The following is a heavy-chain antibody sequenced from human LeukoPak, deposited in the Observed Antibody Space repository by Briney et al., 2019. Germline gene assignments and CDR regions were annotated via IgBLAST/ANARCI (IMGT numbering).Heavy chain of an antibody. CDR1: GGSISSYY. J-gene: IGHJ6*03. CDR3: ARGSYSSSWSPYYYYYMDV. Sequence: PSETLSLTCTVSGGSISSYYWSWIRQPAGKGLEWIGRIYTSGSTNYNPSLKSRVTMSVDTSKNQFSLKLSSVTAADTAVYYCARGSYSSSWSPYYYYYMDVWGKGTTVTISS. V-gene: IGHV4-4*07. D-gene: IGHD6-13*01. CDR2: IYTSGST.